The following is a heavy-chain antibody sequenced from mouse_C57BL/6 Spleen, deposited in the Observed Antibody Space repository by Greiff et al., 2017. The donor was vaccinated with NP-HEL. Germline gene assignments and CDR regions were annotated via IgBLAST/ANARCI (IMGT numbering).Heavy chain of an antibody. Sequence: EVQVVESGEGLVKPGGSLKLSCAASGFTFSSYAMSWVRQTPEKRLEWVAYISSGGDYIYYADTVKGRFTISRDNARNTLYLQMSSLKSEDTAMYYCTRVPPHYYGSSLGYAMDYWGQGTSVTVSS. V-gene: IGHV5-9-1*02. CDR2: ISSGGDYI. CDR1: GFTFSSYA. D-gene: IGHD1-1*01. CDR3: TRVPPHYYGSSLGYAMDY. J-gene: IGHJ4*01.